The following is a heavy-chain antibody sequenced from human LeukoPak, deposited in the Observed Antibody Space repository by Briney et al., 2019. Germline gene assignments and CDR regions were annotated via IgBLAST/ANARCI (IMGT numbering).Heavy chain of an antibody. CDR3: ARELRDWGSGGNWFDP. D-gene: IGHD7-27*01. CDR1: GFTFSYYG. CDR2: FGHNGDIT. J-gene: IGHJ5*02. V-gene: IGHV3-23*01. Sequence: PGGSLRLSCAASGFTFSYYGLSWVRQAPGKGLEWVSGFGHNGDITYSDSVKGRFTISRDNSKNTLFLQMNSLRADDTAVYYCARELRDWGSGGNWFDPWGQGTLVTVSS.